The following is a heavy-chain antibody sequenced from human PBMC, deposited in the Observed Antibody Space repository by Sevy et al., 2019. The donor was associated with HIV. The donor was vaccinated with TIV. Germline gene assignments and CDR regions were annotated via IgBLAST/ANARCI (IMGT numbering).Heavy chain of an antibody. V-gene: IGHV4-59*01. D-gene: IGHD4-4*01. CDR2: IYYSGST. CDR3: ARWGYSNSLDY. CDR1: GGPISSYY. J-gene: IGHJ4*02. Sequence: SETLSLTCTVSGGPISSYYWSWIRQPPGKGLEWIGYIYYSGSTNYNPSLKSRVTISVDTSKNQFSLKLSSVTAADTAVYYCARWGYSNSLDYWGQGTLVTVSS.